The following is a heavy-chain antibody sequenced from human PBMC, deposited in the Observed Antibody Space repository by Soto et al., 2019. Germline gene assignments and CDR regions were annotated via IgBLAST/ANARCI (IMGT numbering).Heavy chain of an antibody. D-gene: IGHD1-26*01. V-gene: IGHV3-30-3*01. J-gene: IGHJ4*01. CDR2: ISYDGSNK. Sequence: QVQLVESGGGVVQPGRSLRLSCAASGFTFSSYAMHWVRQAPGKGLEWVAVISYDGSNKYYADSGKCRFTISRDNSKNTLYLQMNSLRAEDTAVYYCAREGGSYDNYFDYWGHGTLVTVSS. CDR3: AREGGSYDNYFDY. CDR1: GFTFSSYA.